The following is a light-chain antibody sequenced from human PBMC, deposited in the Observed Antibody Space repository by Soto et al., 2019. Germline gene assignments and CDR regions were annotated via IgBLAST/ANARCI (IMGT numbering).Light chain of an antibody. V-gene: IGKV3-20*01. CDR1: QSVNNNY. CDR2: AAS. Sequence: EIVLTQSPGTLPLSPGKRATLSCRASQSVNNNYLAWYQQKPGQSPRLLIYAASTRARGIPDRFRGSGSGTDFTLTISRLEPEDFAVYYCQQYGSAPWTFGQGTKVEI. CDR3: QQYGSAPWT. J-gene: IGKJ1*01.